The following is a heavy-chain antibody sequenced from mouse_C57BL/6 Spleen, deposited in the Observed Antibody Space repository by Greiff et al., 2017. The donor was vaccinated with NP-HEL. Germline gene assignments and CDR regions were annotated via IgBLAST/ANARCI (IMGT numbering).Heavy chain of an antibody. Sequence: VQLQQSGAELVKPGASVKMSCKASGYTFTSYWITWVKQRPGPGLEWIGDISPGRGSTNYPEKFKSQSTLTVDTSSSTAYMQLSSLTSEDSAVYYCARGGATVVAAYYAMDYWGQGTSVTVSS. CDR1: GYTFTSYW. V-gene: IGHV1-55*01. J-gene: IGHJ4*01. D-gene: IGHD1-1*01. CDR3: ARGGATVVAAYYAMDY. CDR2: ISPGRGST.